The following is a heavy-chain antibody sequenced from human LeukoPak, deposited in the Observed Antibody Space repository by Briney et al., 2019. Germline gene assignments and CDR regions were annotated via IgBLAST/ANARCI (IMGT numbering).Heavy chain of an antibody. CDR1: GYTFTVYY. Sequence: SVNVSCKASGYTFTVYYMHWVRQAPGQGLVWMGWINPNRGGTNYAQKFQGRVTMTRDTSISTAYMELSRLRSDDTAVYYCPRGIAARAAWDYWGQGTLVTVSS. CDR2: INPNRGGT. D-gene: IGHD6-6*01. V-gene: IGHV1-2*02. J-gene: IGHJ4*02. CDR3: PRGIAARAAWDY.